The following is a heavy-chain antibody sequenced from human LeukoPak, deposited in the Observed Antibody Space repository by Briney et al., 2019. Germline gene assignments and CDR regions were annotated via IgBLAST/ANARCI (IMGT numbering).Heavy chain of an antibody. CDR1: GFTFSSYA. Sequence: GGSLRLSCAASGFTFSSYAMSWVRQAPGKGLEWVSAISGSGGSTYYTDSVKGRFTISRDNFKNTLYRQMNSLRAEDTAVYYCAKEIAVADYFDYWGQGTLVTVSS. V-gene: IGHV3-23*01. CDR3: AKEIAVADYFDY. J-gene: IGHJ4*02. CDR2: ISGSGGST. D-gene: IGHD6-19*01.